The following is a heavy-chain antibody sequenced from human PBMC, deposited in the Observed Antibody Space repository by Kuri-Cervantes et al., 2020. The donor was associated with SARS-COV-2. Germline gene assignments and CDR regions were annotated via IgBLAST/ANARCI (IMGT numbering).Heavy chain of an antibody. Sequence: ASLKVSCKASGYTFTGYYMRWVRQAPGQGLEWMGRINPNSGGTNYAQKFQGRVTMTRDTPISTAYMELSRLRSDDTAVYYCARAGGISSGYYYRLDNWGQGTLVTVSS. CDR2: INPNSGGT. V-gene: IGHV1-2*06. CDR1: GYTFTGYY. CDR3: ARAGGISSGYYYRLDN. D-gene: IGHD3-22*01. J-gene: IGHJ4*02.